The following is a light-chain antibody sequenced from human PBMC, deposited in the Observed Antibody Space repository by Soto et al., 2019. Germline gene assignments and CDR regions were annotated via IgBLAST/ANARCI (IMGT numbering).Light chain of an antibody. V-gene: IGKV1-9*01. CDR2: TTS. J-gene: IGKJ4*01. CDR3: QHLNSYPLT. Sequence: DIQLTQSPSFLSASVGDRVTITCRASQGISSFLTWYQQKPRKPPKLLIYTTSILQSGVPSRFSGSGSGTEFTLTISSLQPEDVATYYCQHLNSYPLTFGGGTKVEIK. CDR1: QGISSF.